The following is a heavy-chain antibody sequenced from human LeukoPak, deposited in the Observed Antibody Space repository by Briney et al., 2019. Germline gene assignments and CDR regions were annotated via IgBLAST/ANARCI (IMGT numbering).Heavy chain of an antibody. V-gene: IGHV4-4*02. D-gene: IGHD2-15*01. CDR3: ARNGFYSLEY. Sequence: SETLSLTCAVSGGSISSNDWWSWVRQPPGKGLEWIGEIHHSGPNYNPSLESRVTISIDKSRDEFSLKLKSVTAADTAVYYCARNGFYSLEYWGQGTLVTVSS. CDR2: IHHSGP. CDR1: GGSISSNDW. J-gene: IGHJ4*02.